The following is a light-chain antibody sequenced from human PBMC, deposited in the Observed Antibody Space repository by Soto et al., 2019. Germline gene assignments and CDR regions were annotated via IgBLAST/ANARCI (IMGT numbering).Light chain of an antibody. CDR1: ASVSSSY. V-gene: IGKV3-20*01. CDR2: GAS. CDR3: QQYGKSAMFT. J-gene: IGKJ2*01. Sequence: EFVLTQSTDTLSFSPGDRSTLSCRARASVSSSYVAWYQQKPGQAPSLLIYGASNRATGIPDRFSGGGSGTDFTLTISRLEPEDFAVYYCQQYGKSAMFTFGQGTKVDIK.